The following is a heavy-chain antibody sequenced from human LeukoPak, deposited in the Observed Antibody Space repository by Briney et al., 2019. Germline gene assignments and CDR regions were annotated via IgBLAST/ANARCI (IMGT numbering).Heavy chain of an antibody. D-gene: IGHD4-23*01. CDR3: AGDYEGNLAFDI. Sequence: GGSLRLSCAASGFTFSSYTMNWVRQAPGKGLEWVSSISSSSTYIYYADSLEGRFTISRDNVRNSLYLQMNSLRAEDTAVYYCAGDYEGNLAFDIWGQGTMVTVSS. J-gene: IGHJ3*02. V-gene: IGHV3-21*01. CDR2: ISSSSTYI. CDR1: GFTFSSYT.